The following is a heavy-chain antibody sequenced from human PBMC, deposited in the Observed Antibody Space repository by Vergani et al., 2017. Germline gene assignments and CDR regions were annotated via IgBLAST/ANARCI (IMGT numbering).Heavy chain of an antibody. CDR1: GGSISSYY. V-gene: IGHV4-59*01. CDR2: IYYSVST. D-gene: IGHD3-3*01. CDR3: AKLTYDLGDAFDI. J-gene: IGHJ3*02. Sequence: QVQLQESGPGLVKPSETLSLTCTVSGGSISSYYWSWIRQPPGKGLEWIGYIYYSVSTNYNPSLKSRVTISVDTSKNQFSLKLSSVTAADTAVYSCAKLTYDLGDAFDIWGQGTMVTVSS.